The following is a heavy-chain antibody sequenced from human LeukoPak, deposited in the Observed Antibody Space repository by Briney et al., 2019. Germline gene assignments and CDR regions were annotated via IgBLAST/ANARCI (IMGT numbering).Heavy chain of an antibody. CDR3: AKDTEQWLSSSFDY. Sequence: GRSLRLSCAASGFTFSSYGMHWVRQAPGKGLEWVAVISYDGSNKYYADSVKGRFTISRDNSKNTLYLQMNSLRAEDTAVYYCAKDTEQWLSSSFDYWGQGTLVTVSS. J-gene: IGHJ4*02. V-gene: IGHV3-30*18. D-gene: IGHD6-19*01. CDR2: ISYDGSNK. CDR1: GFTFSSYG.